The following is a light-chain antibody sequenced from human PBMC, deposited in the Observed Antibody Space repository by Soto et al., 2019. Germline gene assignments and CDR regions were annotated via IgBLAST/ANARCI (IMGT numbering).Light chain of an antibody. J-gene: IGLJ3*02. V-gene: IGLV2-23*02. CDR1: SSDVGSYDL. CDR2: EAI. CDR3: CSYARSTTFLNWV. Sequence: QSVLTQPASVSGSPGQSITISCTGTSSDVGSYDLVSWYQQHPGKAPKLMIYEAIKRPSGVSNRFSGSKSGNTASLTISGLQAEDEADYYCCSYARSTTFLNWVFGGGTKLTVL.